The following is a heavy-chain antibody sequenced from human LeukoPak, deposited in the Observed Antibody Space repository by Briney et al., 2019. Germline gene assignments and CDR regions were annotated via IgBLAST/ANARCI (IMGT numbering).Heavy chain of an antibody. CDR3: AKDLVGGGYLTSTFDY. J-gene: IGHJ4*02. D-gene: IGHD5-12*01. CDR1: GFTFSSYS. CDR2: ISSSSSYI. V-gene: IGHV3-21*04. Sequence: PGGSLRLSCAASGFTFSSYSMNWVRQAPGKGLEWVSSISSSSSYIYYADSVKGRFTISRDNSKNTLYLQMNSLRAEDTAVYYCAKDLVGGGYLTSTFDYWGQGSLVTVSS.